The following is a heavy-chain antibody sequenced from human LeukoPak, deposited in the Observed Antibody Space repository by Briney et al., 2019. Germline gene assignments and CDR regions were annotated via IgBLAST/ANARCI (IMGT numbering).Heavy chain of an antibody. V-gene: IGHV4-59*01. CDR1: GGSIRIYY. Sequence: SETLSLTCTVSGGSIRIYYWSWIRQPPGKGLEWIGYIYNSGSTYYNPSLKSRVTISVDTSKNQFSLRLSSVTAADAAVYYCVRDRELNYWGQGTLVTVSS. CDR2: IYNSGST. D-gene: IGHD1-26*01. J-gene: IGHJ4*02. CDR3: VRDRELNY.